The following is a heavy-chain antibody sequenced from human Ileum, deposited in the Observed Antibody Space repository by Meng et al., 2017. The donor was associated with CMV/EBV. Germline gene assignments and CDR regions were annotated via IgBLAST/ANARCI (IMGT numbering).Heavy chain of an antibody. V-gene: IGHV1-18*01. Sequence: QVDLVQSGTGVKKPGASVKVSCKTSGYTFTNHNIAWVRQAPGQGLEWMGWISVHHGNTDYAQKYQDRVTMTRDTSTNTAYMELRGLTSDDTAMYYCARDNWGYDYWGQGTLVTVSS. CDR1: GYTFTNHN. D-gene: IGHD7-27*01. J-gene: IGHJ4*02. CDR3: ARDNWGYDY. CDR2: ISVHHGNT.